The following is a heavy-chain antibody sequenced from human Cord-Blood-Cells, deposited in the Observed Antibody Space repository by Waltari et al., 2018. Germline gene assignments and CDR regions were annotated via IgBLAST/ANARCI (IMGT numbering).Heavy chain of an antibody. CDR2: IKQDGSEK. V-gene: IGHV3-7*01. J-gene: IGHJ4*02. D-gene: IGHD3-22*01. Sequence: APGKGLEWVANIKQDGSEKYYVDSVKGRFTISRDNAKNSLYLQMNSLRAEDTAVYYCARGYYDSSGYYYYWGQGTLVTVSS. CDR3: ARGYYDSSGYYYY.